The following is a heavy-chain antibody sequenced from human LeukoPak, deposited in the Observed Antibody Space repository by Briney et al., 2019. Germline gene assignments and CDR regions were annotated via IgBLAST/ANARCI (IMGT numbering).Heavy chain of an antibody. CDR3: ARDKHILTGYDLDY. CDR1: GFTFSSYW. V-gene: IGHV3-7*01. D-gene: IGHD3-9*01. CDR2: IKQDGSEK. J-gene: IGHJ4*02. Sequence: GGSLRLSCAASGFTFSSYWMSWVRQAPGKGLEWVANIKQDGSEKYYVDSVKGRFTISRDNPKNSLYLQMNSLRAEDTAVYYCARDKHILTGYDLDYWGPGTLVTVSS.